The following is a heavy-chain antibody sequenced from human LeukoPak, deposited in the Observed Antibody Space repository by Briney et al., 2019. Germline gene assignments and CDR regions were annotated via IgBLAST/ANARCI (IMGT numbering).Heavy chain of an antibody. V-gene: IGHV4-59*01. CDR1: GGPINGYY. CDR3: ASSAHYKYYFDS. CDR2: IYYTGST. D-gene: IGHD3-3*01. J-gene: IGHJ4*02. Sequence: SETLSLTCTVSGGPINGYYWSWIRQPPGKGLEWIGYIYYTGSTNYNPSLKSRVTISVDTSKKHVSLKLTSVTAADTAVYYCASSAHYKYYFDSWGQGTLVTVSS.